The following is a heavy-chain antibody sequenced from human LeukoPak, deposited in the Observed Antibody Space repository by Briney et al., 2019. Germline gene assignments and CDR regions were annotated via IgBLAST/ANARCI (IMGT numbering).Heavy chain of an antibody. J-gene: IGHJ5*02. V-gene: IGHV1-2*02. Sequence: AASVNVSCKTSGYSFTDYHMHWVRQAPGQGLEGMGWINPNSGGTSSAQKFQGRVTMTRDTSITTVYMEVSWLTSDDTAIYYCARADRLHGGPYLIGPWGQGTLVTVSS. CDR2: INPNSGGT. CDR3: ARADRLHGGPYLIGP. D-gene: IGHD2-21*01. CDR1: GYSFTDYH.